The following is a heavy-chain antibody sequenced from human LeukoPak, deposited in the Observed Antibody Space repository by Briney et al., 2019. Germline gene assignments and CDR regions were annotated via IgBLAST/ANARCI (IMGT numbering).Heavy chain of an antibody. V-gene: IGHV1-2*02. CDR2: INPDSGVT. CDR1: GYTFTGYY. Sequence: ASLKVSCKASGYTFTGYYMHWVRQAPGQGLEWMGWINPDSGVTNYGQNSQGRVTMTRDTSISTAYMELNRLTFDDTAVYYCARGRSRGSYYYSDYWGQGTLVTVSS. D-gene: IGHD1-26*01. J-gene: IGHJ4*02. CDR3: ARGRSRGSYYYSDY.